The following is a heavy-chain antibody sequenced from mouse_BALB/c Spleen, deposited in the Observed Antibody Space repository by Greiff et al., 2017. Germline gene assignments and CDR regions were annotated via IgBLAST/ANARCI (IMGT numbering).Heavy chain of an antibody. D-gene: IGHD1-1*01. CDR3: ARDDYYGSSYGWFAD. J-gene: IGHJ3*01. V-gene: IGHV5-6-3*01. Sequence: EVQRVESGGGLVQPGGSLKLSCAASGFTFSSYGMSWVRQTPDKRLELVATINSNGGSTYYPDSVKGRFTIARDNAKNSLYLQMSSLKSEDTAMYYCARDDYYGSSYGWFADWGEGTLVTVSA. CDR2: INSNGGST. CDR1: GFTFSSYG.